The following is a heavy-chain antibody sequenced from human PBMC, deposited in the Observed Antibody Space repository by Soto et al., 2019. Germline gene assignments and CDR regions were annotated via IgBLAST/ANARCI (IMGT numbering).Heavy chain of an antibody. CDR3: AKLASDSGDYGGFDY. CDR1: GFTFSSHA. CDR2: IRGSGSST. Sequence: GGSLRLSCAASGFTFSSHALSWVRQAPGQGLEWVSSIRGSGSSTYYADSVKGRFTISRDNSNNTLYLQMNGLSAEDTALYFCAKLASDSGDYGGFDYWGQGTPVTVSS. D-gene: IGHD4-17*01. V-gene: IGHV3-23*01. J-gene: IGHJ4*02.